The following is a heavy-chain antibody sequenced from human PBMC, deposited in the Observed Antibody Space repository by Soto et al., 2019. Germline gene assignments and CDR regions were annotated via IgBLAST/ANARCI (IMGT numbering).Heavy chain of an antibody. Sequence: EEQLVESGGGLVQPGGSLRLSCAASGFIFSNFGINWVRQAPGKGLEWVPSINQDGSEKYYVDSVKGRFTISRDNAKNSLYLQMNSLRAEDTAVYYCAVLSIAAVVDFWGQGTLVTVSS. CDR3: AVLSIAAVVDF. V-gene: IGHV3-7*01. CDR1: GFIFSNFG. J-gene: IGHJ4*02. CDR2: INQDGSEK. D-gene: IGHD6-25*01.